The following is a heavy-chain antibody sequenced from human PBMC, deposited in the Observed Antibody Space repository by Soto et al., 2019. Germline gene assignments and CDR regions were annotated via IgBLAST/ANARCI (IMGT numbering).Heavy chain of an antibody. V-gene: IGHV5-51*01. CDR2: IYPGDSDT. D-gene: IGHD3-10*01. CDR1: GYSFTSYW. J-gene: IGHJ3*02. CDR3: AIVIVRRVIDRAFDI. Sequence: GESLKISCKGSGYSFTSYWIGWVRQMPGKGLEWMGIIYPGDSDTRYSPSFQGQVTISADKFISTAYLQWSSLKASDTAMYYCAIVIVRRVIDRAFDIRGQGTMVTVSS.